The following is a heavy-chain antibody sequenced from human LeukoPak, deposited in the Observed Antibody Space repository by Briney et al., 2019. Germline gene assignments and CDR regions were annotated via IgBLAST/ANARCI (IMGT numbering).Heavy chain of an antibody. CDR3: ARVGGGDYYFDY. J-gene: IGHJ4*02. Sequence: ASVKVSCKASGYTFTSYGISWVRQAPGQGLEWMGWISAYNGNTNYAQKLQGRVTMTTDTSTSTACMELRSLRSDDTAVYYCARVGGGDYYFDYWGQGTLVTVSS. CDR2: ISAYNGNT. CDR1: GYTFTSYG. D-gene: IGHD3-16*01. V-gene: IGHV1-18*01.